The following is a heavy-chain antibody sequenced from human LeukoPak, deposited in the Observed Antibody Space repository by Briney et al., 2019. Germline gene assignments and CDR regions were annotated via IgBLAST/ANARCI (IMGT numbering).Heavy chain of an antibody. D-gene: IGHD3-10*01. V-gene: IGHV3-48*04. CDR3: ARGREGSGSYYYYYYYGMDV. J-gene: IGHJ6*02. Sequence: GGSLRLSCAASGFTFSSYSMSWVRQAPGKGLEWVSYISSSGSTIYYADSVKGRFTISRDNAKNSLYLQMNSLRAEDTAVYYCARGREGSGSYYYYYYYGMDVWGQGTTATVSS. CDR2: ISSSGSTI. CDR1: GFTFSSYS.